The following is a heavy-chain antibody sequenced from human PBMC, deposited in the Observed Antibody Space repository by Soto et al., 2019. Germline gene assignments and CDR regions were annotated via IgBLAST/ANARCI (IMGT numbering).Heavy chain of an antibody. D-gene: IGHD3-22*01. CDR3: ARDVGDYYDSSGFNFDP. CDR2: INPNSGGT. CDR1: GYTFTGYY. V-gene: IGHV1-2*02. J-gene: IGHJ5*02. Sequence: GASVKVSCKASGYTFTGYYMHWVRQAPGQGLEWMGWINPNSGGTNYAQKFQGRVTMTRDTSISTAYMELSRLRSDDTAVYYCARDVGDYYDSSGFNFDPWGQGTLVTVSS.